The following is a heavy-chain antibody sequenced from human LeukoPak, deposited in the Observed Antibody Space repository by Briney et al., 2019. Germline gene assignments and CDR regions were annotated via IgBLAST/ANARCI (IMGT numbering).Heavy chain of an antibody. CDR1: GFTFSIYW. CDR3: ARDSSGYQ. J-gene: IGHJ4*02. V-gene: IGHV3-7*01. D-gene: IGHD3-22*01. CDR2: IKEDGSEK. Sequence: TGGCPRLSCAASGFTFSIYWMSWVSQAPGEGMEWVANIKEDGSEKYYGASVKGRFTICRDNAKNSLYLQMNSLRAEDTAVYSCARDSSGYQWGQGTLVTVSS.